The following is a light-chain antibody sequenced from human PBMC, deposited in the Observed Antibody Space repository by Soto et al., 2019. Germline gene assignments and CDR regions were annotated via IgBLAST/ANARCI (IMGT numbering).Light chain of an antibody. V-gene: IGKV2-30*01. J-gene: IGKJ2*01. CDR3: MQGPHWPYT. CDR2: KVS. Sequence: VVMTQSPMSLPVTLGQPASISCTSSQSLVYRDGNTYLNWFHQRPGQPPRRLIYKVSNRDSGVPDRFSGSGSASDFTLKISRVAAEDVGLYYCMQGPHWPYTFGQGTKLEIK. CDR1: QSLVYRDGNTY.